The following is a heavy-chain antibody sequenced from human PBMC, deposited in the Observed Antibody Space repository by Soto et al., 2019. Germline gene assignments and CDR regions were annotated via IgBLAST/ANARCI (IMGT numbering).Heavy chain of an antibody. CDR1: GFTFSAYA. V-gene: IGHV3-30-3*01. CDR3: ARAGRQWLAKYYFNF. J-gene: IGHJ4*02. D-gene: IGHD6-19*01. CDR2: MSYDGSTK. Sequence: QLQLVESGGGVVQPGGSLRLSCAASGFTFSAYAMHWVRQAPGKGLVWVALMSYDGSTKEYADSVKGRFTISRDNSKNTLSLQISSLRNEDTALYFCARAGRQWLAKYYFNFGGQGTLITVSS.